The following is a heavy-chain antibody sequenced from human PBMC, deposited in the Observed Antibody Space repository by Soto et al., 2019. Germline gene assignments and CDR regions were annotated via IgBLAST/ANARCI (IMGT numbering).Heavy chain of an antibody. CDR1: GFTFSNYG. V-gene: IGHV3-23*01. CDR2: MSRDGGVT. J-gene: IGHJ4*02. Sequence: EVQLLESGGGLVQPGGSLRLSCAASGFTFSNYGMTWVRQAPGKGLEWVSGMSRDGGVTDYTDSVKGRFTISRDISKNTLYLQVNSLRAEDTAVYYCAKIDKFNPQSSGWANSFDYWGQGTPVTVSS. D-gene: IGHD6-19*01. CDR3: AKIDKFNPQSSGWANSFDY.